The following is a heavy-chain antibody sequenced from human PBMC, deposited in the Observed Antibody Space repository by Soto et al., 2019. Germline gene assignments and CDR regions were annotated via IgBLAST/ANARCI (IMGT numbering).Heavy chain of an antibody. CDR2: IYYSGST. CDR3: ATMGTPATGLYFFDY. Sequence: SETLSLTCTVSGGSISSGGYYWSWIRQHPGKGLEWIGYIYYSGSTYFNPSLKSRVTISVDTSKNQFSLNLSFVTAADTAVYYCATMGTPATGLYFFDYWGQGSLVTVSS. V-gene: IGHV4-31*03. J-gene: IGHJ4*02. D-gene: IGHD2-15*01. CDR1: GGSISSGGYY.